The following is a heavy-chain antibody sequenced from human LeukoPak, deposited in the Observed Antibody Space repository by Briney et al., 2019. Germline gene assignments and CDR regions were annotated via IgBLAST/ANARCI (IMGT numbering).Heavy chain of an antibody. CDR1: GFTFSSYW. J-gene: IGHJ4*02. CDR3: ATLTAGRGSGDDY. V-gene: IGHV3-74*01. Sequence: PGGSLRLSCAASGFTFSSYWMHWVRQAPGKGLVWVSRINSDGSSTSYADSVKGRFTISRDNAKNTLYLQMNSLRAEDTAVYYCATLTAGRGSGDDYWGQGTLVTVSS. CDR2: INSDGSST. D-gene: IGHD3-10*01.